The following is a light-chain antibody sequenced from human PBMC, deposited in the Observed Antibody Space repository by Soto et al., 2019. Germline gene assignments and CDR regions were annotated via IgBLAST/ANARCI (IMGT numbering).Light chain of an antibody. Sequence: EIVLTHSPVTLSLSPGERATLSCRASQSVSGSYLAWYQQKPGQAPRLLIYGASSRATGIPDRFSGIGSGTEFTLIISSLQSEDFGVYYCQHYKTWPLSFGGGTKVDIK. CDR3: QHYKTWPLS. J-gene: IGKJ4*01. CDR1: QSVSGSY. CDR2: GAS. V-gene: IGKV3-20*01.